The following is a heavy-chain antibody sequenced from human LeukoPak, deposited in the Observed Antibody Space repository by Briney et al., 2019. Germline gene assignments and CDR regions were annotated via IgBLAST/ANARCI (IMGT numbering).Heavy chain of an antibody. CDR2: IYSGGST. Sequence: GGSLRLSCAASGFTVSTNYMSWVRHAPGKGLEWVSIIYSGGSTYYADSVKGRFTISRDNSKNTVYLQMNSLRAEDTAVYYCARVLAAVFDYWGQGTLVTVSS. CDR3: ARVLAAVFDY. CDR1: GFTVSTNY. V-gene: IGHV3-53*01. J-gene: IGHJ4*02. D-gene: IGHD6-25*01.